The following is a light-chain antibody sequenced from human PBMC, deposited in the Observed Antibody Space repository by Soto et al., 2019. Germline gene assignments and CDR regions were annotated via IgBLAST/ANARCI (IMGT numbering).Light chain of an antibody. V-gene: IGLV4-60*02. CDR2: VEVSGSY. Sequence: QPVLTQSSSASASLGSSVRLTCTLSSGHSGYIIGWHQQQPGKAPRHLMKVEVSGSYKKGSGVPDRFSGSTSGADRYLTISNLQFEDEAEYYCETWDSNTRVCGGGTQVTVL. J-gene: IGLJ3*02. CDR3: ETWDSNTRV. CDR1: SGHSGYI.